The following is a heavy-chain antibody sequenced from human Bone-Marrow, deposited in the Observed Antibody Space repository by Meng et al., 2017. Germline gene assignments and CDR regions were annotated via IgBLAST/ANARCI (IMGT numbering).Heavy chain of an antibody. J-gene: IGHJ4*02. CDR2: IYYSGST. CDR3: AREASPEYYFDY. Sequence: QVQLQASGPGLVKPSQTLSLTCTVSGGSISSGGYYWSWIRQHPGKGLEWIGYIYYSGSTYYNPSLKSLVTISVDTSKNQFSLKLSSVTAADTAVYYCAREASPEYYFDYWGQGTLVTVSS. CDR1: GGSISSGGYY. V-gene: IGHV4-31*01. D-gene: IGHD1-14*01.